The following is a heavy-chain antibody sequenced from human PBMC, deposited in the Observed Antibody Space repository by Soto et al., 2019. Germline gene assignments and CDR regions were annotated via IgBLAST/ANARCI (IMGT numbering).Heavy chain of an antibody. V-gene: IGHV4-30-4*01. J-gene: IGHJ3*02. CDR2: IYYSGST. CDR3: AGGTLLWFGDLSTAFDI. Sequence: SETLSLTCTVSAGSISSGDYYWSWIRQPPGKGLEWIGYIYYSGSTYYNPSLKSRVTISVDTSNNQFSLKLAPVTAADTSVYYCAGGTLLWFGDLSTAFDIWVKGTMVTV. D-gene: IGHD3-10*01. CDR1: AGSISSGDYY.